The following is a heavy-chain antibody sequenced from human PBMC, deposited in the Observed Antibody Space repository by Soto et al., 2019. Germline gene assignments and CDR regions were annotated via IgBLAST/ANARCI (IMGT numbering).Heavy chain of an antibody. CDR2: IKNDGSGT. CDR1: GFTFSGYW. CDR3: VRGDGDYYDGNGYLGRH. J-gene: IGHJ4*02. Sequence: EVQLVESGGGLVQPGGSLTLSCAASGFTFSGYWMHWVRQAPGKGLEWVSRIKNDGSGTMYADSVKGRLTISRDNAXNXXYLQMSSLRVEDTAVYYCVRGDGDYYDGNGYLGRHWGQGTLVTVSS. V-gene: IGHV3-74*03. D-gene: IGHD3-22*01.